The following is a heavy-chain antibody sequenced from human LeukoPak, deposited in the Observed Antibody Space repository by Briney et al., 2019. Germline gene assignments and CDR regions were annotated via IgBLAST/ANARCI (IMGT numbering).Heavy chain of an antibody. CDR3: AKEYEARFYYDGSGYGYY. CDR1: GFTFSSYG. CDR2: ISGSGGST. Sequence: PGGSLRLSCAASGFTFSSYGMSWVRQAPGKGLEWVSSISGSGGSTYYADSVKGRVTISRDNSKNTLYLQMNSLRAEDTAVYYCAKEYEARFYYDGSGYGYYWGQGTLVTVSS. V-gene: IGHV3-23*01. J-gene: IGHJ4*02. D-gene: IGHD3-22*01.